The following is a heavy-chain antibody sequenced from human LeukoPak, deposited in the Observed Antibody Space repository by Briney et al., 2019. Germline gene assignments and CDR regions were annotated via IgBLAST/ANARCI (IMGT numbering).Heavy chain of an antibody. Sequence: SETLSLTCAVYGGSFSGYYWSWIRQPPGKGLEWIGEINHSGSTNYNPSLKSRVTISVHTSKNQFSLKLSSVTAADTAVYYCASRAAAGTDFQHWGQGTLVTVSS. CDR1: GGSFSGYY. CDR3: ASRAAAGTDFQH. J-gene: IGHJ1*01. CDR2: INHSGST. D-gene: IGHD6-13*01. V-gene: IGHV4-34*01.